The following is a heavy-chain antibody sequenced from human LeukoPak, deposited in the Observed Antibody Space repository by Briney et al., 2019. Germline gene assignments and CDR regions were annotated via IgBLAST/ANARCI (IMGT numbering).Heavy chain of an antibody. CDR3: ARDLESNYDFWSGYEPSGFDI. CDR2: IKQDGSEK. CDR1: GFTFSSYW. D-gene: IGHD3-3*01. J-gene: IGHJ3*02. V-gene: IGHV3-7*01. Sequence: GGSLRLSCAASGFTFSSYWMSWVRQAPGKGLEWVANIKQDGSEKYYVDSVKGRFTISRDNAKNSLYLQMNSLRAEDTAVYYCARDLESNYDFWSGYEPSGFDIWGQGTMVTVSS.